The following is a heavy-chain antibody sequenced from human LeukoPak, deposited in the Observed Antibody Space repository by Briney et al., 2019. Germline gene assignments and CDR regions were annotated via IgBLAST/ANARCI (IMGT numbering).Heavy chain of an antibody. CDR1: GGSFSGYY. CDR3: ARHASYYYGMDV. Sequence: SETLSLTCAVYGGSFSGYYWGWIRQPPGKGLEWIGSIYYSGSTYYNPSLKSRVTISVDTSKNQFSLKLSSVTAADTAVYYCARHASYYYGMDVWGQGTTVTVSS. J-gene: IGHJ6*02. CDR2: IYYSGST. D-gene: IGHD3-16*01. V-gene: IGHV4-39*01.